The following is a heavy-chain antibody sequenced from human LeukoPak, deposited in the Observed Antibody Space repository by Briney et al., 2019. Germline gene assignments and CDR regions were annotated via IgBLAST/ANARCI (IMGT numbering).Heavy chain of an antibody. V-gene: IGHV4-34*01. D-gene: IGHD1-26*01. CDR1: GGSFSGYY. CDR2: INHSGST. Sequence: SETLSLTCAVYGGSFSGYYWSWIRQPPGKGLEWIGEINHSGSTNYNPSLKSRVTISVDTSKNQFSLKLSSVTAADTAVYYCARGRTWSYLYPFDYWGQGTLVTVSS. J-gene: IGHJ4*02. CDR3: ARGRTWSYLYPFDY.